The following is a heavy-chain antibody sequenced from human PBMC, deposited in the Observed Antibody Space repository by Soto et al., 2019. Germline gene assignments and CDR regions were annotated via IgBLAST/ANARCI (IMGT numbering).Heavy chain of an antibody. CDR1: GYSFTSYW. Sequence: GESLKISCKGSGYSFTSYWISWVRQMPGKGLEWMGRLDPSDSYTNYSPSFQGHVTISDDKSISTAYLQWSSLKASDTAMSYCARHSPPTMVRGVRSLSWFDPWGQGPLVAVS. CDR3: ARHSPPTMVRGVRSLSWFDP. V-gene: IGHV5-10-1*01. J-gene: IGHJ5*02. CDR2: LDPSDSYT. D-gene: IGHD3-10*01.